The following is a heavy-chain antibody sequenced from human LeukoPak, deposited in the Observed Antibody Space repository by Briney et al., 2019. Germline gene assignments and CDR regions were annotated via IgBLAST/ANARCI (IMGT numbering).Heavy chain of an antibody. CDR2: IGTAGDT. V-gene: IGHV3-13*01. Sequence: GGSLRLSCAASGFTFSSYDMHWVRQATGKGLEWVSAIGTAGDTYYPGSVKGRFTISRENAKNSLYLQMNSLRAGDTAVYYCARVGDSSGSYDYWGQGTLVAVSS. CDR1: GFTFSSYD. CDR3: ARVGDSSGSYDY. J-gene: IGHJ4*02. D-gene: IGHD3-22*01.